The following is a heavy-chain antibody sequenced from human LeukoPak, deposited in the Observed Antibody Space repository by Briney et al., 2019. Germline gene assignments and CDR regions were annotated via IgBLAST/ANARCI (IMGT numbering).Heavy chain of an antibody. D-gene: IGHD6-19*01. Sequence: GESLKISCKGSGYSFTSYWISWVRQMPGKGLEWMGRIDPSDSYTNYSPSFQGHITISADKSISTAYLQWSSLKASDTAMYYCARPHSSGWYEAYWGQGTLVTVSS. J-gene: IGHJ4*02. CDR2: IDPSDSYT. CDR1: GYSFTSYW. CDR3: ARPHSSGWYEAY. V-gene: IGHV5-10-1*01.